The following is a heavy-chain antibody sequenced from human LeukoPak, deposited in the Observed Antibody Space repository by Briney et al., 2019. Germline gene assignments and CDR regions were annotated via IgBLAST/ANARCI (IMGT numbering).Heavy chain of an antibody. CDR2: TYFRSKWFN. J-gene: IGHJ3*02. V-gene: IGHV6-1*01. CDR1: GDSVYSDSAA. Sequence: SQTLSLTCDISGDSVYSDSAAWNWMRQSPSRGLEWLGRTYFRSKWFNDYVVSMTGRISIHRDTSKNQFSLQLSSVTPEDTAVYYCATPYCSGISCLDVFNMWGQGTRVTVSS. CDR3: ATPYCSGISCLDVFNM. D-gene: IGHD2-2*01.